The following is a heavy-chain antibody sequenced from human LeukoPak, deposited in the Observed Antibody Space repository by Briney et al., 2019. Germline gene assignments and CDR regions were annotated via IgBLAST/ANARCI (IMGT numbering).Heavy chain of an antibody. CDR2: INEDGRKK. D-gene: IGHD4-17*01. V-gene: IGHV3-7*01. J-gene: IGHJ5*02. CDR3: VRDRNYGDSRDT. CDR1: GFTFSSYW. Sequence: GGSLRLSCAASGFTFSSYWMSWVRQAPGKGLAWVANINEDGRKKYYVDSVKGRLTISRDNAEKSLYLQMDSLRGEDTAVYYCVRDRNYGDSRDTWGRGTLVTVSS.